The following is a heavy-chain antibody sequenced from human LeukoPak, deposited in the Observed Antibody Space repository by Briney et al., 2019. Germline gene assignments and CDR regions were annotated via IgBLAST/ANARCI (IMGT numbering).Heavy chain of an antibody. CDR2: ISYDGSNQ. Sequence: GRSLRLSCAASGFTFSSYAMPWVRQAPGKGLEWVALISYDGSNQYHADSVKGRFTISRDNSKNTLYLQMNSLRAEDTAVYYCSRGKGGRGYYYYGMDVWGPGTTVTVSS. CDR1: GFTFSSYA. V-gene: IGHV3-30-3*01. J-gene: IGHJ6*02. CDR3: SRGKGGRGYYYYGMDV. D-gene: IGHD1-1*01.